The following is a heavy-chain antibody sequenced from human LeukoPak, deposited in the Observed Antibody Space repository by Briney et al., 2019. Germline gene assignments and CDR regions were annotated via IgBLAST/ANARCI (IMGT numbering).Heavy chain of an antibody. D-gene: IGHD1-20*01. J-gene: IGHJ4*02. V-gene: IGHV3-23*01. CDR1: GFTFSSYA. Sequence: GGSLRLSCAASGFTFSSYAMSWVRQTPGKGLEWVSAISGSGGSTYYADSVKGRFTISRDNSKNTLYLQMNSLRAEDTAVYYCAKDRLKYNWNDVMDYWGQGTLVTVSS. CDR3: AKDRLKYNWNDVMDY. CDR2: ISGSGGST.